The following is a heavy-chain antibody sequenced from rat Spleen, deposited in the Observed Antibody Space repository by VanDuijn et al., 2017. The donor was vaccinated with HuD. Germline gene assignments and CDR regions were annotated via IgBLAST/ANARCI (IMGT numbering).Heavy chain of an antibody. CDR2: ISPSGGST. V-gene: IGHV5-25*01. CDR1: GFTFSNYD. J-gene: IGHJ2*01. CDR3: ARRPGGPFDY. D-gene: IGHD1-4*01. Sequence: EVQLVESGGGLVQPGRSMKLSCAASGFTFSNYDMAWVRQAPTKGLEWVASISPSGGSTYYRDSVKGRFTISRDNARRTLHLQMNSLTSEDTATYYCARRPGGPFDYWGHGVMVTVSS.